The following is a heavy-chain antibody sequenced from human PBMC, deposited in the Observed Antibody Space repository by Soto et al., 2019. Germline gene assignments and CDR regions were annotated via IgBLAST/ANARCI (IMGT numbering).Heavy chain of an antibody. J-gene: IGHJ4*02. CDR2: ISYDGRNK. Sequence: QVQLVESGGGVVQPGRSLRLSCAASGFTFSSYAMHWVRQAPGNGLEWVAVISYDGRNKYYADSVKGRFTISRDNSKNTLYLQMNSLRAEDTAVYYCARDSPTIAVPDYWGQGNLVTVSS. CDR3: ARDSPTIAVPDY. V-gene: IGHV3-30*04. CDR1: GFTFSSYA. D-gene: IGHD3-9*01.